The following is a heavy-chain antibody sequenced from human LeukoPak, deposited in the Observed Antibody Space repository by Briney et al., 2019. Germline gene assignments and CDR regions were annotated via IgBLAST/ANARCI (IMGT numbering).Heavy chain of an antibody. D-gene: IGHD1-26*01. CDR3: ARDDIIVGATTLDY. J-gene: IGHJ4*02. V-gene: IGHV3-30*04. CDR1: GFIFSTDA. Sequence: GGSLRLSCEASGFIFSTDAMHWVRQAPGKGLEWLAVISSDGSNKYHVDSVKGRFTISRDNSKNTLYLEMDSVRLGDTAVYYCARDDIIVGATTLDYWGQGTLVTVSS. CDR2: ISSDGSNK.